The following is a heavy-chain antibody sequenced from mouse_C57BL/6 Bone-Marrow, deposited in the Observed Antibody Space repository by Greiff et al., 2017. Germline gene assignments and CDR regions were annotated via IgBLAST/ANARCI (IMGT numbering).Heavy chain of an antibody. Sequence: EVKLVESGGDLVKPGGSLKLSCAASGFTFSSYGMSWVRQTPDKRLEWVATISSGGSYTYYPDSVKGRFTISRDNAKNTLYLQMSSLKSEDTAMYYCARCSYYFDDWGQGTTLTVSS. D-gene: IGHD1-1*01. CDR3: ARCSYYFDD. J-gene: IGHJ2*01. CDR2: ISSGGSYT. V-gene: IGHV5-6*01. CDR1: GFTFSSYG.